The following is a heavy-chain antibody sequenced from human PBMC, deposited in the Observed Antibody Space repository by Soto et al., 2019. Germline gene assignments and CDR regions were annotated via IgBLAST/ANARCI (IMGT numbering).Heavy chain of an antibody. CDR2: ISSSSSYI. CDR3: ARDLNYYYYYGMDV. CDR1: GFTFSSYT. J-gene: IGHJ6*02. V-gene: IGHV3-21*01. Sequence: PGGSLRLSCAASGFTFSSYTMNWFRQAPGKGLEWVSSISSSSSYIYYADSVKGRFTISRDNAKNSLYLQMNSLRAEDTAVYYCARDLNYYYYYGMDVWGQGTTVTVSS.